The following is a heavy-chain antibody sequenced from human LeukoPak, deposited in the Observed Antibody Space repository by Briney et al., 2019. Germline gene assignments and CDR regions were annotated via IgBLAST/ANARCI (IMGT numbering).Heavy chain of an antibody. CDR1: GFTFSSYA. J-gene: IGHJ3*02. CDR2: ISGSGGST. D-gene: IGHD3-16*01. V-gene: IGHV3-23*01. CDR3: ARAQWFGDAFDI. Sequence: PGGSLRLSCAASGFTFSSYAMSWVRQAPGKGLEWVSAISGSGGSTYYADSVKGRFTISRDNSKNTLYLQMNSLRAEDTAVYYCARAQWFGDAFDIWGQGTMVTVSS.